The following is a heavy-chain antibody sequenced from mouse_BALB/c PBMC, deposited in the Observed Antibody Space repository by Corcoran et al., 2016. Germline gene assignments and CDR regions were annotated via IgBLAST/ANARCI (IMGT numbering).Heavy chain of an antibody. CDR2: INTYTGEP. V-gene: IGHV9-1*02. CDR3: AREPYAMDY. CDR1: GYTFPNYG. Sequence: QIQLVQYGPELKKPGETVKISCKASGYTFPNYGMNWVKQAPGKGLKWMGWINTYTGEPTYADDFKGRFAFSLETSASTAYLQINNLKNEDMATYFCAREPYAMDYWGQGTSVTVSS. J-gene: IGHJ4*01.